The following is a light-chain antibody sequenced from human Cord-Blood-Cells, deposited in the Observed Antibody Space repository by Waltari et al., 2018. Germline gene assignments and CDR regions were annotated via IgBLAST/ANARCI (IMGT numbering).Light chain of an antibody. CDR1: QDISNS. J-gene: IGKJ5*01. Sequence: DIQMTQSPSSLSASVGDRVTITCQASQDISNSLNWYQQKPGKAPKLLIYDASNLETGVPSRFSGSGSGTDFTFTISSLQPEDSATYYCQQYDNLPITFGQGTRLEIK. CDR3: QQYDNLPIT. V-gene: IGKV1-33*01. CDR2: DAS.